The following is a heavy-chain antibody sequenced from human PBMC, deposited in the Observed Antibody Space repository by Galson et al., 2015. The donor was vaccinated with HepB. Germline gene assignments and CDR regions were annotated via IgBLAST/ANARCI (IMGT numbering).Heavy chain of an antibody. J-gene: IGHJ2*01. CDR1: GDSVSSNSVT. CDR3: ARTVGYFDL. Sequence: CAISGDSVSSNSVTWNWIRQSPSRGLEWLGRTYYRSKWYNDYAVSVKSRININVDTSKNQFSLQLNSVTPEDTAVYYCARTVGYFDLRGRGTLVTVSS. CDR2: TYYRSKWYN. V-gene: IGHV6-1*01.